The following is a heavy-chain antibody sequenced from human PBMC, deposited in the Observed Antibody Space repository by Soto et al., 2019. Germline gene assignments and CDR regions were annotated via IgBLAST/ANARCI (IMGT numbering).Heavy chain of an antibody. CDR1: GGSFSGYY. J-gene: IGHJ5*02. CDR2: INHSGST. Sequence: QVQLQQWGAGLLKPSETLSLTCAVYGGSFSGYYWSWIRQPPGKGLEWIGEINHSGSTNYNPSLKSRVTISVDTSKNQFSLKLSSVTAADTAVYYCARGYCSSNSCWNRANWFDPWGQGTLVTVSS. V-gene: IGHV4-34*01. D-gene: IGHD2-2*01. CDR3: ARGYCSSNSCWNRANWFDP.